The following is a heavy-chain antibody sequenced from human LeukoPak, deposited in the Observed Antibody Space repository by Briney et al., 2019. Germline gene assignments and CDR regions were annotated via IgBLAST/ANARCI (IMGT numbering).Heavy chain of an antibody. CDR2: ISYDENNK. V-gene: IGHV3-30*01. CDR3: ARPVGNSGIDF. J-gene: IGHJ4*02. Sequence: GRSLRPSCAASGFIFSSYAIHWVRQAPGKGLEWVAVISYDENNKYYADSVKGRFTISRDNSKNTLYLQMNSLRAEDTAIYYCARPVGNSGIDFWGQGTLVTVSS. CDR1: GFIFSSYA. D-gene: IGHD1-26*01.